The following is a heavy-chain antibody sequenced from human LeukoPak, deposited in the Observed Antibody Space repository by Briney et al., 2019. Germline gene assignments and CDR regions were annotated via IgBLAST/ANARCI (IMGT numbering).Heavy chain of an antibody. CDR2: INPNSGGT. CDR3: ARGAPYYDILTGYYTPYYYYYMDV. J-gene: IGHJ6*03. D-gene: IGHD3-9*01. CDR1: GYTFTGYY. V-gene: IGHV1-2*02. Sequence: ASVKVSCKASGYTFTGYYMHWVRQAPGQGLEWMGWINPNSGGTNYAQKFQGRVTMTRDTSISTAYMELSRLRSDDTAVYYCARGAPYYDILTGYYTPYYYYYMDVWGKGTTVTVSS.